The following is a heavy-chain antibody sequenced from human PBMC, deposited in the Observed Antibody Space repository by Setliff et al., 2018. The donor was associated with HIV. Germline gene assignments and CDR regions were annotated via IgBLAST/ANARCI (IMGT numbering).Heavy chain of an antibody. D-gene: IGHD2-2*01. CDR3: ARGESTTWDLAEYFQH. CDR2: VYHTATT. J-gene: IGHJ1*01. CDR1: GGSISSSSYY. V-gene: IGHV4-39*07. Sequence: SETLSLTCTVSGGSISSSSYYWGWIRQPPGKGLEWIGYVYHTATTYFNPSLKSRITISVDTSKNQFSLKLGFVTAADTAVYYCARGESTTWDLAEYFQHWGHGTLVTGLL.